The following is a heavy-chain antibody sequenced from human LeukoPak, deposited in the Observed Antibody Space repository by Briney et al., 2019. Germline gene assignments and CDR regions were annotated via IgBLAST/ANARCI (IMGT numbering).Heavy chain of an antibody. J-gene: IGHJ5*02. CDR2: IYHSGST. CDR1: GDSISSSNW. Sequence: SGTLSPTCAVSGDSISSSNWWGWVRQSPGKGLEWIGYIYHSGSTYYNPSLKSRVTISVDRSKNQFSLKLSSVTAADTAVYYCARGGGSPMVSSNWFDPWGQGTLVTVSS. V-gene: IGHV4-4*02. D-gene: IGHD3-10*01. CDR3: ARGGGSPMVSSNWFDP.